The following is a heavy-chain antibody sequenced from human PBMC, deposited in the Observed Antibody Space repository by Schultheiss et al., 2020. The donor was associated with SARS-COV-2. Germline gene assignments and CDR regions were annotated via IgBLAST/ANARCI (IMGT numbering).Heavy chain of an antibody. Sequence: GGSLRLSCAASRLTLSRYGMHWVRQAPGKGLEWVSYISSSGSTTYYADSVKGRFTISRDNSKNTLYLQMNSLRAEDTAVYYCARVKRGMGMDVWGQGTTVTVSS. CDR1: RLTLSRYG. CDR2: ISSSGSTT. D-gene: IGHD3-16*01. CDR3: ARVKRGMGMDV. V-gene: IGHV3-48*01. J-gene: IGHJ6*02.